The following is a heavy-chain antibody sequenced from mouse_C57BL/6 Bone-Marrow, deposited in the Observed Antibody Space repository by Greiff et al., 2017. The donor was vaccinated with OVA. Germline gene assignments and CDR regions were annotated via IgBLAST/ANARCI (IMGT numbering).Heavy chain of an antibody. Sequence: QVQLKQSGAELVKPGASVKLSCKASGYTFTSYWMHWVKQRPGRGLEWIGRIDPNSGGTKYNEKFKSKATLTVDKPSSTAYMQLSSLTSEDSAVYYCARRYYGSRGYAMDYWGQGTSVTVSS. CDR3: ARRYYGSRGYAMDY. CDR2: IDPNSGGT. D-gene: IGHD1-1*01. V-gene: IGHV1-72*01. CDR1: GYTFTSYW. J-gene: IGHJ4*01.